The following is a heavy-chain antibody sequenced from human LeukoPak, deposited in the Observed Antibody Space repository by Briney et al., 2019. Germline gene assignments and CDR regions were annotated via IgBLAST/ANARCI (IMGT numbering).Heavy chain of an antibody. D-gene: IGHD2-15*01. Sequence: SETLSLTCTVSGGSISTYYWSWIRQPPGKGLEWIGSIYYSGSTYYNPSLKSRVTISVDTSKNQFSLKLSSVTAADTAVYYCARRAGGSNWFDPWGQGTLVTVSS. CDR1: GGSISTYY. CDR3: ARRAGGSNWFDP. V-gene: IGHV4-39*01. CDR2: IYYSGST. J-gene: IGHJ5*02.